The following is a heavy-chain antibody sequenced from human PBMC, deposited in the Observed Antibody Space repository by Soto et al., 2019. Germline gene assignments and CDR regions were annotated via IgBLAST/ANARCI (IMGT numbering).Heavy chain of an antibody. CDR1: GFTFSSYA. Sequence: GGSLRLSCSASGFTFSSYAMHWVRQAPGKGLEYVSAISSNGGSTYYTDSVKGRFTISRDNSKNTLYLQMSSLRAEDTAVYYCVKSSTETVLLVAITYYFDYWGQGTLVTVSS. CDR3: VKSSTETVLLVAITYYFDY. V-gene: IGHV3-64D*08. D-gene: IGHD3-22*01. CDR2: ISSNGGST. J-gene: IGHJ4*02.